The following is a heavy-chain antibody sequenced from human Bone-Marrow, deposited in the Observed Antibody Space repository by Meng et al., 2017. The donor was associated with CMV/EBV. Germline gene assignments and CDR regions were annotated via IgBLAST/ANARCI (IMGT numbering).Heavy chain of an antibody. CDR3: ARQAPPGGMDV. J-gene: IGHJ6*02. CDR2: INPNSGGT. V-gene: IGHV1-2*02. Sequence: ASVKVSCKTSGYTFTGYYMHWVRQAPGQGLEWMGWINPNSGGTKYAQNFQGRVTMTRDTSTSTLYMDLSSLRSEDTAVYYCARQAPPGGMDVWGQGTTVTVSS. CDR1: GYTFTGYY.